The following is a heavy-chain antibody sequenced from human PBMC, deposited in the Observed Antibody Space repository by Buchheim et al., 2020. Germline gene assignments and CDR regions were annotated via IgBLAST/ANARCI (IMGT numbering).Heavy chain of an antibody. CDR2: IWYDGTNK. CDR1: GFTFSGYG. J-gene: IGHJ4*02. Sequence: QVQLVESGGGVVQPGRSLRLSCAASGFTFSGYGMHWVRQAPGKGLEWVAVIWYDGTNKYYADSVKGRFTISRDNSKNTLYLQMNSLRAEDTAVYYCAKVGQQLATRGEVDYWGQGTL. CDR3: AKVGQQLATRGEVDY. V-gene: IGHV3-33*06. D-gene: IGHD6-13*01.